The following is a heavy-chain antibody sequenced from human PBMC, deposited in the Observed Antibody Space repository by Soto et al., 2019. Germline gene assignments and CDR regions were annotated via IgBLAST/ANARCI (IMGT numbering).Heavy chain of an antibody. V-gene: IGHV4-31*03. CDR2: IYYSGST. D-gene: IGHD4-17*01. J-gene: IGHJ4*02. CDR1: GGSISSGGYY. CDR3: ARYVRTTVSTLDY. Sequence: SETLSLTCTVSGGSISSGGYYWSWIRQHPGKGLEWIGYIYYSGSTYYNPSLKSRVTISVDTSKNQFSLKLSSVTAADTAVYYCARYVRTTVSTLDYWGQGTLVTVSS.